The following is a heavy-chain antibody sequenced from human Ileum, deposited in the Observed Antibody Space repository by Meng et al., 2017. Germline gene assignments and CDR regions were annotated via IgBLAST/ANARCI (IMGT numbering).Heavy chain of an antibody. D-gene: IGHD3-22*01. CDR2: IYYSGST. Sequence: SETLSLTCTVSGGSVSSGSYYWSCIRQPPGKGLEWIGYIYYSGSTNYNPSLKSRVTISVDTSKNQFSLKLSSVTAADTAVYYCARLSSSGYYPYYFDYWGQGTLVTVSS. CDR1: GGSVSSGSYY. J-gene: IGHJ4*02. V-gene: IGHV4-61*01. CDR3: ARLSSSGYYPYYFDY.